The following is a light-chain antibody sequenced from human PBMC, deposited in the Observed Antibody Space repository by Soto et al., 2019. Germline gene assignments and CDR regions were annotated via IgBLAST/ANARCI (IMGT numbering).Light chain of an antibody. CDR1: QSVSSTY. CDR2: RAS. J-gene: IGKJ2*01. CDR3: QQYGRSPPFT. V-gene: IGKV3-20*01. Sequence: EIVLTQSPGTLSLSPGERATLSCRASQSVSSTYIAWYQQNPGQAPRLLIYRASNRATGIPDRFSGSGSGTHFTLTISRLEPEDFAVYFCQQYGRSPPFTFGQGTKVEIK.